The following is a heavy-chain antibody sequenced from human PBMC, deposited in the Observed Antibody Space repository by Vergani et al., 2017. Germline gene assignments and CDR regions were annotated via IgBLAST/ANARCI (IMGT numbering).Heavy chain of an antibody. CDR1: GFTSSYYG. CDR2: ISYEGTQK. J-gene: IGHJ1*01. CDR3: ATKSCGTPGCQIGYFRE. Sequence: QVHLVESGGGEVQPGRSLRLSCVVSGFTSSYYGMHWVRQAPGKGLEWVAVISYEGTQKYYADSVKGRFTISRDNSKSTLYLQMNSLRTEDTAVYYCATKSCGTPGCQIGYFREWGQGTLVTVSS. V-gene: IGHV3-30*03. D-gene: IGHD1-1*01.